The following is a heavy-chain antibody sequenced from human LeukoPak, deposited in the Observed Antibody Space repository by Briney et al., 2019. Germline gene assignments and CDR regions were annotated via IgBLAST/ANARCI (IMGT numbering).Heavy chain of an antibody. V-gene: IGHV1-69*13. CDR2: IIPIFGTA. D-gene: IGHD5-12*01. J-gene: IGHJ4*02. Sequence: SVKVSCKAFGGTFSSYAISWVRQAPGQGLEWMGGIIPIFGTANYAQKFQGRVTITADESTSTAYMELSSLRSEDTAVYYCASFYPYGGYEDYWGQGTLVTVSS. CDR1: GGTFSSYA. CDR3: ASFYPYGGYEDY.